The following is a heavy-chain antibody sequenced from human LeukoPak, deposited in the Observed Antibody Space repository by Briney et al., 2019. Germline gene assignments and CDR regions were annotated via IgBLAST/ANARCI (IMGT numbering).Heavy chain of an antibody. CDR2: TYYRSKWYN. D-gene: IGHD6-13*01. CDR1: GDSVSSNSAA. Sequence: SQTLSLTCAISGDSVSSNSAAWNWIRQSPSRGLEWLGRTYYRSKWYNDYAVSVKSRITINPDTSKNQFSLQLNSVTPEDTAVYYCARDPQERIAAAGTGAWFDPWGQGTLVTVSS. J-gene: IGHJ5*02. V-gene: IGHV6-1*01. CDR3: ARDPQERIAAAGTGAWFDP.